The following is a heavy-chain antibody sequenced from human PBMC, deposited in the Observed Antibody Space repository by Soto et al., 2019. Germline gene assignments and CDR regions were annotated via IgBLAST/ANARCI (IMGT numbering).Heavy chain of an antibody. CDR3: ATGSETIGAFDI. Sequence: ASVKVSCKASGYTFTSYAMHWVRQAPGQRLEWMGWINADNGNTKYSQKFQGRVTMTTDTSTSTAYMELRSLRSDDTAVYYCATGSETIGAFDIWGQGTMVTVSS. D-gene: IGHD3-10*01. V-gene: IGHV1-3*01. CDR2: INADNGNT. CDR1: GYTFTSYA. J-gene: IGHJ3*02.